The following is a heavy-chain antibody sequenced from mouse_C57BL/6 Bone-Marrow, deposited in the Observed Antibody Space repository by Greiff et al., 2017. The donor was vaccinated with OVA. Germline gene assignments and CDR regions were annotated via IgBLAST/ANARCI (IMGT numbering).Heavy chain of an antibody. V-gene: IGHV5-12*01. J-gene: IGHJ2*01. CDR1: GFTFSDYY. D-gene: IGHD2-5*01. CDR2: ISNGGGST. CDR3: ARHVDSNLDY. Sequence: EVMLVESGGGLVQPGGSLKLSCAASGFTFSDYYMYWVRQTPEKRLEWVAYISNGGGSTYYPDTVKGRFTISRDNAKTTLYLQMSRLKSEDTAMYYCARHVDSNLDYWGQGTTLTVSS.